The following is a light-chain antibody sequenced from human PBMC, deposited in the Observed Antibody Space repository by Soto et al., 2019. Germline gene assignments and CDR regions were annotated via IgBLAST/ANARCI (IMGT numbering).Light chain of an antibody. V-gene: IGKV1-27*01. CDR3: QHYNSYSEA. J-gene: IGKJ1*01. Sequence: DIQMTQSPSSLSASVGDRVTITCRASQGISNYLAWYQQKPGKVPKLLIYAASTFQSGAPSRFSGSGSGTEFTLTISSLQPDDFATYYCQHYNSYSEAFGQGTKVDIK. CDR1: QGISNY. CDR2: AAS.